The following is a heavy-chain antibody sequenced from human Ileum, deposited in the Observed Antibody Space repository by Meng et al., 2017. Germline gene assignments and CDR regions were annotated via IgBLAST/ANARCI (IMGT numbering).Heavy chain of an antibody. CDR1: GGPITTNSC. Sequence: HVQPHGSGPGVLTPLCTLSLTSAVSGGPITTNSCWSWVRQSPEKGLEWIGQIDHSGSPYYNPSLKSRVTMSVDKSKSQVSLQLTSVTAADTAVYYCARHGGYYQDYWGQGTLVTVSS. CDR3: ARHGGYYQDY. J-gene: IGHJ4*02. V-gene: IGHV4-4*03. CDR2: IDHSGSP. D-gene: IGHD4-23*01.